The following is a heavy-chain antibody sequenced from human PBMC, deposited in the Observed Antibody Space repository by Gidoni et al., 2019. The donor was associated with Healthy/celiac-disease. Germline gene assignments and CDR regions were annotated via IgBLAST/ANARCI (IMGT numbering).Heavy chain of an antibody. J-gene: IGHJ6*02. CDR2: IIPILGIA. CDR1: GTFSSYA. Sequence: GTFSSYAISWVRQAPGQGLEWMGRIIPILGIANYAQKFQGRVTITADKSTSTAYMELSSLRSEDTAVYYCARDYIVVVVAATNYYYYGMDVWGQGTTVTVSS. CDR3: ARDYIVVVVAATNYYYYGMDV. V-gene: IGHV1-69*04. D-gene: IGHD2-15*01.